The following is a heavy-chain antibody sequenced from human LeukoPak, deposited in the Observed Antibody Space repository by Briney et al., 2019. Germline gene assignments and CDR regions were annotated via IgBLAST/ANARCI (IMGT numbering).Heavy chain of an antibody. Sequence: GASVKVSCKASGYIFTGYHIHWVRLAPGQGLEWMGWVNPNSGDTNYAQKFQGRVTMTRDTSISTAYMGLSSLRSDDTAVYYCARSNYYGSQSEYWGQGTLVAVSS. D-gene: IGHD3-10*01. J-gene: IGHJ4*02. CDR1: GYIFTGYH. CDR3: ARSNYYGSQSEY. CDR2: VNPNSGDT. V-gene: IGHV1-2*02.